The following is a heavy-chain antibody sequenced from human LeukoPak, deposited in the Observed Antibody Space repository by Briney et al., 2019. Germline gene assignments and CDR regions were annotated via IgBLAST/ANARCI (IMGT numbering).Heavy chain of an antibody. CDR3: ARDDGDAFDI. D-gene: IGHD5-24*01. CDR1: GFTFSSYA. CDR2: ISYDGSNK. J-gene: IGHJ3*02. V-gene: IGHV3-30*04. Sequence: GGSLRLSCAASGFTFSSYAMHWVRQAPGKGLEWVAVISYDGSNKYYADSVKGRFTISRDNSKNTLYLQMNSLRAGDTAVYYCARDDGDAFDIWGQGTMVTVSS.